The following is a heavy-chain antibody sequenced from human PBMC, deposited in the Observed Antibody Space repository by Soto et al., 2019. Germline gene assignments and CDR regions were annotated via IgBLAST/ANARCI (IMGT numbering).Heavy chain of an antibody. CDR3: ARVGLRIAARHFDY. V-gene: IGHV3-21*01. D-gene: IGHD6-6*01. CDR1: GFTFSSYS. Sequence: GGSLRLSCAASGFTFSSYSMNWVRQAPGKGLEWVSSISSSSSYIYYADSVKGRFTISRDNAENSLYLQMNSLRAEDTAVYYCARVGLRIAARHFDYWGQGTLVTVS. CDR2: ISSSSSYI. J-gene: IGHJ4*02.